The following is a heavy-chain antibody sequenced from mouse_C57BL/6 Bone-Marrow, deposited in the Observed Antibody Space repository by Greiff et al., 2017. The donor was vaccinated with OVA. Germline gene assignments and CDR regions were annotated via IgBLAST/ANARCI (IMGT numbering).Heavy chain of an antibody. CDR1: GYTFTSYG. D-gene: IGHD3-1*01. V-gene: IGHV1-81*01. CDR2: NFPRSGNT. J-gene: IGHJ2*01. Sequence: QVQLQQSGAELARPGASVKLSCKASGYTFTSYGISWVKQRTGQGLVWIGENFPRSGNTYYNEKFKGKATLTADKSSSTAYMELRSLTSEDSAVYFCARRAKSYFDYWGQGTTLTVSS. CDR3: ARRAKSYFDY.